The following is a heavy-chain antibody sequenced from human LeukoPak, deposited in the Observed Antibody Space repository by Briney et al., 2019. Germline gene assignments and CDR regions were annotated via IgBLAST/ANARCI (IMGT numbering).Heavy chain of an antibody. CDR1: GGSISSNNYY. V-gene: IGHV4-39*02. Sequence: PSETLSLTCTVSGGSISSNNYYWVWIRQPPGKGLEWIGSIYYTGSTYYNSSLKSRITISVDTSKNHFSLKMTSVAAADTAVYYCAREQNFDLFSDFGWFAPWGQGTLVTVSS. CDR2: IYYTGST. D-gene: IGHD2-21*01. CDR3: AREQNFDLFSDFGWFAP. J-gene: IGHJ5*02.